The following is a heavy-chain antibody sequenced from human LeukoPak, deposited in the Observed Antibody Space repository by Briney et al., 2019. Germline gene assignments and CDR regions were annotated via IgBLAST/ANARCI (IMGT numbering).Heavy chain of an antibody. CDR3: ARPSGPDYYYYYMDV. CDR2: IYYSGST. V-gene: IGHV4-39*01. J-gene: IGHJ6*03. CDR1: GFTFSSYW. Sequence: GSLRLSCAASGFTFSSYWMSWIRQPPGKGLEWIGSIYYSGSTYYNPSLKSRVTISVDTSKNQFSLKLSSVTAADTAVYYCARPSGPDYYYYYMDVWGKGTTVTVPS. D-gene: IGHD1-1*01.